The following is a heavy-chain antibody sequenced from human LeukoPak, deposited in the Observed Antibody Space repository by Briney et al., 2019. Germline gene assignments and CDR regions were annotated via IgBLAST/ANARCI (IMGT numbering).Heavy chain of an antibody. J-gene: IGHJ4*02. D-gene: IGHD1-26*01. CDR2: IRYDGRNK. Sequence: GGSLRLSCAASGLTFSSYGMHWVRQAPGKGLEWVAFIRYDGRNKYYADSVKGRFTISRDNSKNTLYLQMNSLRAEDTAVYYCAKVAGWEPPFAAIDYWGQGTLVTVSS. CDR3: AKVAGWEPPFAAIDY. V-gene: IGHV3-30*02. CDR1: GLTFSSYG.